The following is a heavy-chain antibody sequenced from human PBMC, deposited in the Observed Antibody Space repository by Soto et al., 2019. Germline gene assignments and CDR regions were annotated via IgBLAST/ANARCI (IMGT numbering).Heavy chain of an antibody. CDR3: ARDLWIAVAGTSRPDGMDV. Sequence: LRLSCAASGFTFSSYAMHWVRQAPGKGLEWVAVISYDGSNKYYADSVKGRFTISRDNSKNTLYLQMNSLRAEDTAVYYCARDLWIAVAGTSRPDGMDVWGQGTTVTVSS. CDR2: ISYDGSNK. CDR1: GFTFSSYA. J-gene: IGHJ6*02. D-gene: IGHD6-19*01. V-gene: IGHV3-30-3*01.